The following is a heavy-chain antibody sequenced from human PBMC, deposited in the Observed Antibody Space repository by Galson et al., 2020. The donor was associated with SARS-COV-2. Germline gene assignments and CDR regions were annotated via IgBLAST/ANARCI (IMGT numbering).Heavy chain of an antibody. CDR1: GGSISSGSYY. V-gene: IGHV4-61*02. D-gene: IGHD5-18*01. J-gene: IGHJ6*02. Sequence: SETLSLTCTVSGGSISSGSYYWSWIRQPAGKGLEWIGRIYTSGSTNYNPSLKSRVTISVDTSKNQFSLKLSSVTAADTAVYYCARDNGYSYGFGEECMDVWGQGTTVTVSS. CDR2: IYTSGST. CDR3: ARDNGYSYGFGEECMDV.